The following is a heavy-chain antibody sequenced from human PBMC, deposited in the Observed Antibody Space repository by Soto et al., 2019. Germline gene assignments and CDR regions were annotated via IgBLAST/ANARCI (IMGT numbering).Heavy chain of an antibody. CDR3: ARSGGLDRDFNY. D-gene: IGHD2-15*01. V-gene: IGHV1-69*12. CDR2: IIPMFDTP. Sequence: QVQLVQSGAEVKKPGSSVKVSCKASGGTFSSDSFSWVRQAPGQGLEWMGGIIPMFDTPIYAQKFQDRVTITADESTSTAYMQLSSLRSGDTAVYYCARSGGLDRDFNYWGHGSLVTVSS. J-gene: IGHJ4*01. CDR1: GGTFSSDS.